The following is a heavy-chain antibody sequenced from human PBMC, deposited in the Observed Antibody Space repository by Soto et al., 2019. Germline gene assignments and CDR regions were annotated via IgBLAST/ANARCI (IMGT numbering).Heavy chain of an antibody. CDR1: GYTFATYG. D-gene: IGHD3-22*01. CDR2: ISAYNGDT. V-gene: IGHV1-18*01. Sequence: QIQLAQSGAELKKPGASVKVSCKTSGYTFATYGIDWVRQAPGLGLEWMGWISAYNGDTKYVQKFQDRVTITTDTSTSTVYMELRSLTSDDTAFYYCLIPDNRPFLDQWGQGTLVTVSS. CDR3: LIPDNRPFLDQ. J-gene: IGHJ4*02.